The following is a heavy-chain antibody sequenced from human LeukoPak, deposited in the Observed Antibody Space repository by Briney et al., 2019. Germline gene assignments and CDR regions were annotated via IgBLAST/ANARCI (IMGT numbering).Heavy chain of an antibody. CDR3: AKHRTDGIAAAGTA. CDR2: VSGSGGST. CDR1: GFTFSSYA. V-gene: IGHV3-23*01. J-gene: IGHJ3*01. Sequence: GGSLRLSCAASGFTFSSYAMSWVRQAPGKGLEWVSGVSGSGGSTYYADSVKGRFTISRDNSKNTLSLQMNSLRAEDTAVYYCAKHRTDGIAAAGTAWGQGTMVTVSS. D-gene: IGHD6-13*01.